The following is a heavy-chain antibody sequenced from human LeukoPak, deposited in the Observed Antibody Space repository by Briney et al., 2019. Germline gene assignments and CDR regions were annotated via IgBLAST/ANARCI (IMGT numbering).Heavy chain of an antibody. V-gene: IGHV1-2*02. D-gene: IGHD3-16*01. CDR2: INSNSGGT. J-gene: IGHJ5*02. Sequence: EASVKVSCKASGYTFTDYYMHWVRQAPGQGLEWMGWINSNSGGTNYAQKFQGRVTMTRDTSISTADMELRRLTSDDTAVYYCARALEGDHNWFDPWGQGTLVTVSS. CDR1: GYTFTDYY. CDR3: ARALEGDHNWFDP.